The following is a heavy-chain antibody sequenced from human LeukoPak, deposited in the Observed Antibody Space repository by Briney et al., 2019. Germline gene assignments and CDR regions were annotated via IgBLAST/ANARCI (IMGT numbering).Heavy chain of an antibody. CDR2: INHSGST. J-gene: IGHJ5*02. V-gene: IGHV4-34*01. CDR3: ARAKSGGSGSYYRSKVFWFDP. CDR1: GGSFSGYY. D-gene: IGHD3-10*01. Sequence: SETLSLTCAVYGGSFSGYYWSWIRQPPGKGLEWIGEINHSGSTNYNPSLKSRVTISVDTSKNQFSLKLSSVTAADTAVYYCARAKSGGSGSYYRSKVFWFDPWGQGTLVTVSS.